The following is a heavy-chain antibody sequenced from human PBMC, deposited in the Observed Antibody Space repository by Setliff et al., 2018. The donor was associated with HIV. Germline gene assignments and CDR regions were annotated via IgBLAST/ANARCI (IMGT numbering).Heavy chain of an antibody. D-gene: IGHD3-10*01. CDR3: ARTRSGTYYGEMNWFDP. V-gene: IGHV4-39*01. CDR1: GASLGRRSDY. CDR2: FYYSWNT. Sequence: SEALSVTCTVSGASLGRRSDYGGWIRQPPGKGLEWIGSFYYSWNTYYNPSLKSRVTISVDTSKHQFAMKLSSVTAADTAVYYCARTRSGTYYGEMNWFDPWGQGILVTVSS. J-gene: IGHJ5*02.